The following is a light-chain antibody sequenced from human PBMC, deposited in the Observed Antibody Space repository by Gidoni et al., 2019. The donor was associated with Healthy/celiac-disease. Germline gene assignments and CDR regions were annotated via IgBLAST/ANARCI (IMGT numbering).Light chain of an antibody. J-gene: IGKJ5*01. CDR2: KAS. V-gene: IGKV1-5*03. CDR3: QQYNSYAIT. CDR1: QSIRSW. Sequence: DIRMTQSPSTLSASVGDRVTITCRASQSIRSWLAWYQQKPGKAPKLLIYKASSLESGVPSRFSGSGSGTEFTLTISSLQPDDFATYYCQQYNSYAITFGQGTRLEIK.